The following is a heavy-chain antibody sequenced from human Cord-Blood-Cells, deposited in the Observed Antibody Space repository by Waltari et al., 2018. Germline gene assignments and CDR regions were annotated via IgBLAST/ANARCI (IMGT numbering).Heavy chain of an antibody. CDR2: FDPEDGET. V-gene: IGHV1-24*01. D-gene: IGHD6-13*01. J-gene: IGHJ4*02. CDR3: ATEAIAAAGFDY. Sequence: QVQLVQSGAEVKKPGASVKVSCTVSGYTLTEFSMHWVRQAPGKGLEWMGGFDPEDGETIYAQKFQCRVTMTEDTSTDTAYMELSSLRSEDTAVYYCATEAIAAAGFDYWGQGTLVTVSS. CDR1: GYTLTEFS.